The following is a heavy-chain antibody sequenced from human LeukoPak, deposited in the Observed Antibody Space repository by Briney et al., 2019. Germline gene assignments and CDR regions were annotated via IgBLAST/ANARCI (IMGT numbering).Heavy chain of an antibody. D-gene: IGHD3-16*02. V-gene: IGHV4-61*02. CDR3: ARVVLPDAFDI. CDR1: GGSISSRSYY. J-gene: IGHJ3*02. Sequence: SETLSLTCTVSGGSISSRSYYWGWIRQPAGKGLEWIGRIYTSGSTNYNPSLKSRVTMSVDASKNQFSLKLSSVTAADTAVYYCARVVLPDAFDIWGQGTMVTVSS. CDR2: IYTSGST.